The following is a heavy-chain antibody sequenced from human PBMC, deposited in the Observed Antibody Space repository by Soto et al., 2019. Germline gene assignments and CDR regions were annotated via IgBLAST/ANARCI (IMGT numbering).Heavy chain of an antibody. V-gene: IGHV3-33*01. Sequence: GGSLRLSCAASGFTFSSYGMHWVRQAPGKGLEWVAVIWYDGSNKYYADSVKGRFTISRDNSKNTLYLQMNSLRAEDTAVYYCASEYCSGGSCYPSFDYWGQGTLVTVSS. J-gene: IGHJ4*02. CDR1: GFTFSSYG. D-gene: IGHD2-15*01. CDR2: IWYDGSNK. CDR3: ASEYCSGGSCYPSFDY.